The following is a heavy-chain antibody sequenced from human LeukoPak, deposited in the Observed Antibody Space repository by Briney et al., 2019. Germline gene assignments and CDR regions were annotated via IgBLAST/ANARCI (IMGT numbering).Heavy chain of an antibody. V-gene: IGHV4-4*07. CDR3: ARVVPAAVYYYYYYMDV. J-gene: IGHJ6*03. Sequence: SETLSLTCTVSGGSLSSYYWSWIRQPAGKGLEWIGRIYTSGSTNYNPSLKSRVTMSVDTSKNQFSLKLSSVTAADTAVYYCARVVPAAVYYYYYYMDVWGKGTTVTVSS. D-gene: IGHD2-2*01. CDR2: IYTSGST. CDR1: GGSLSSYY.